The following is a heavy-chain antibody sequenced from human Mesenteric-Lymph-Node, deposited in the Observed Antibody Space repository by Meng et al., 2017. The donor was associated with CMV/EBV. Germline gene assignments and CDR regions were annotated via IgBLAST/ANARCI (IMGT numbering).Heavy chain of an antibody. Sequence: KVSCKASGYTFTSYGISWVRQGPGQGLEWMGWISTYNDHTNYAQKLQGRVTMTTDTATTTAYMELRSLRSDDTAMYYCATGGQLNYWGQGTLVTVSS. D-gene: IGHD3-10*01. CDR3: ATGGQLNY. CDR1: GYTFTSYG. V-gene: IGHV1-18*01. J-gene: IGHJ4*02. CDR2: ISTYNDHT.